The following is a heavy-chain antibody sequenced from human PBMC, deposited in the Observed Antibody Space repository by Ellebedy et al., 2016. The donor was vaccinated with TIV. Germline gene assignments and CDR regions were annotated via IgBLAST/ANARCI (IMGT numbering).Heavy chain of an antibody. CDR1: GGTFSSYA. D-gene: IGHD3-22*01. Sequence: SVKVSCXASGGTFSSYAISWVRQAPGQGLEWMGGIIPIFGTANYAQKFQGRVTITADESTSTAYMELSSLRSEDTAVYYCANLHSSGQGKAFDYWGQGTLVTVSS. CDR3: ANLHSSGQGKAFDY. CDR2: IIPIFGTA. V-gene: IGHV1-69*13. J-gene: IGHJ4*02.